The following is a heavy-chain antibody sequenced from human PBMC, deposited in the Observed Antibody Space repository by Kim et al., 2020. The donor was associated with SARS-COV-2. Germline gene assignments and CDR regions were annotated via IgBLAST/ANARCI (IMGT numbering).Heavy chain of an antibody. Sequence: SETLSLTCTVSGGSISSYYWSWIRQPPGKGLEWIGSIYYSGSTNYNPSLKSRVTISVDTSKNQFSLKLSSVTAADTAVYYCARGIAAAGTLLPPFDPWGQGTRVTVSS. V-gene: IGHV4-59*01. CDR3: ARGIAAAGTLLPPFDP. CDR2: IYYSGST. D-gene: IGHD6-13*01. J-gene: IGHJ5*02. CDR1: GGSISSYY.